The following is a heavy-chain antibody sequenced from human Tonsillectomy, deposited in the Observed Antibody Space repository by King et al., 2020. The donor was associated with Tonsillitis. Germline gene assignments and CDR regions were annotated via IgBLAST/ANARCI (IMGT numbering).Heavy chain of an antibody. D-gene: IGHD1-26*01. CDR3: ARDQGGGSTYFDC. J-gene: IGHJ4*02. CDR2: IRYAGSSK. Sequence: VQLVESGGGVVQPGGSLRLSCAASGFTFSSYGMHWVRQAPGKGLEWVTFIRYAGSSKFYADSVKGRFTISRDNSKNTLYLQMNSLRAEDTAVYYCARDQGGGSTYFDCWGQGTLVTVS. V-gene: IGHV3-30*02. CDR1: GFTFSSYG.